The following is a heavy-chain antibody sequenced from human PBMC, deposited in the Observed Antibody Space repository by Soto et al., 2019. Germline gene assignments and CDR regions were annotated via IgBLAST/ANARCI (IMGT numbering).Heavy chain of an antibody. CDR2: VYHSGSA. J-gene: IGHJ5*02. CDR1: GVSISSSHW. D-gene: IGHD2-2*01. V-gene: IGHV4-4*01. CDR3: ARIAVVPSALDP. Sequence: LSLTCDVSGVSISSSHWWCWLRQPPGKGLEWIGEVYHSGSANYNPSLKSRVSMSVDKSKNQFSLRLTSVTAADTALYFCARIAVVPSALDPWGQGTLVTVSS.